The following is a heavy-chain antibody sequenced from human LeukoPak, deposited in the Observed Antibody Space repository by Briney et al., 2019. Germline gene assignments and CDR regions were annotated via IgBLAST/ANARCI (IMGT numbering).Heavy chain of an antibody. CDR3: ARYALITGSRWFDP. CDR2: IKQDGREK. CDR1: GFTFSLYW. V-gene: IGHV3-7*01. J-gene: IGHJ5*02. Sequence: GGSLRLSCAASGFTFSLYWMSWVRQAPGKGLEWVAHIKQDGREKYYVDSVRGRFTISRDNAKNSLCLHMNSLRGEETGLYNFARYALITGSRWFDPWGQGTLVTVSS. D-gene: IGHD3-9*01.